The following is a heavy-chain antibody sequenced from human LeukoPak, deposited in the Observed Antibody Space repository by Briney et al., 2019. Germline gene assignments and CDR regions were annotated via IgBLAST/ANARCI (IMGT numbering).Heavy chain of an antibody. CDR1: GGSIRSFF. J-gene: IGHJ5*02. Sequence: SETLSLTCTVSGGSIRSFFWSWLRQPPGKPLEWLGHIYHTGSTNYNPSLKSRVTISVDTSKNQFSLKLSSVTAADTAVYYCAREEIRSWFDPWGQGTLVTVSS. V-gene: IGHV4-59*01. CDR3: AREEIRSWFDP. CDR2: IYHTGST. D-gene: IGHD5-24*01.